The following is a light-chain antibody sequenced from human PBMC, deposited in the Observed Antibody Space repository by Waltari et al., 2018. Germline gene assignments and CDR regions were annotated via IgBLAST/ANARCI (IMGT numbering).Light chain of an antibody. CDR3: LLYLGSGIFV. CDR2: KAN. V-gene: IGLV8-61*01. Sequence: QTVVTQEPSLSVSPGGTVTLTCALSSGSLSTTSYASWYQQTPGQPPRTLVSKANSRSSGVPDRFSGSILGNRAALTITGAQAEDESDYYCLLYLGSGIFVFGGGTKLTVL. CDR1: SGSLSTTSY. J-gene: IGLJ3*02.